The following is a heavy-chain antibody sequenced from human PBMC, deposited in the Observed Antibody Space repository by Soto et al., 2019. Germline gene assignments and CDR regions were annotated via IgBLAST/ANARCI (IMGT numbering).Heavy chain of an antibody. J-gene: IGHJ4*02. CDR2: MNPNSANT. V-gene: IGHV1-8*01. CDR1: GYTFANYD. D-gene: IGHD6-19*01. Sequence: ASVKVSCKASGYTFANYDINWVRQATGQGLEWMGWMNPNSANTGYAQKFQGRVTMTRDTSISTAYMELSSLTSEDTAVYYCARGPLGGWYPTYGYWGQGTLVTVSS. CDR3: ARGPLGGWYPTYGY.